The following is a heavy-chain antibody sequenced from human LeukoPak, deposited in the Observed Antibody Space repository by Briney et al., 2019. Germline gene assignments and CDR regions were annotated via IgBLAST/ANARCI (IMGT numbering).Heavy chain of an antibody. CDR1: DDSTSSSSYY. V-gene: IGHV4-39*01. Sequence: SETLSLTCTVSDDSTSSSSYYWGWIRQPPGKGLEWIGSIYYSGSTSYNPSLKSRVTISVDTSKNQFSLKLSSVTAADTAVYYCARHTVAGTRYWGQGTLVTVSS. CDR3: ARHTVAGTRY. J-gene: IGHJ4*02. D-gene: IGHD6-19*01. CDR2: IYYSGST.